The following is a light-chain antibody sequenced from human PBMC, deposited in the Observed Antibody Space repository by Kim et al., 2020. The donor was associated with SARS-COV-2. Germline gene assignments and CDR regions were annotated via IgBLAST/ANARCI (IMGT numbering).Light chain of an antibody. CDR1: KLGDKY. CDR2: QHT. V-gene: IGLV3-1*01. J-gene: IGLJ3*02. Sequence: SVSPGQTASLTCSGSKLGDKYAYWYQKKPGQSPILVIYQHTKRPSGISQRFSGSSFGNTATLTISRAQTMDEADYYCQAWDSSTAVFGGGTQLTVL. CDR3: QAWDSSTAV.